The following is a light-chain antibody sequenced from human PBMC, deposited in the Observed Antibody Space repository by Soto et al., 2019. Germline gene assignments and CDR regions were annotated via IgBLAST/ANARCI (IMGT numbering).Light chain of an antibody. CDR2: LNSDGSY. J-gene: IGLJ2*01. CDR1: SGHSNYA. V-gene: IGLV4-69*01. Sequence: QLVLTQSPSASASLGASVKVTCTLSSGHSNYAIAWHQQQPEKGPRYLMKLNSDGSYTKGDGIPDRCSGSSSGAERYLTISSLQSDDESDYYCQTLGTGIVVFGGGTKLTVL. CDR3: QTLGTGIVV.